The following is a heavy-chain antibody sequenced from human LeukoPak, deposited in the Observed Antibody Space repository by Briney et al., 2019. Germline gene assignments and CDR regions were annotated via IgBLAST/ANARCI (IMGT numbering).Heavy chain of an antibody. Sequence: PGGSLRLSCAASGFTFSSYWMSWVRQAPGKGLEWVANIKKDGSEKYYVDSVKGRFTISRDNAKNSLYLQMNSLRAEDTAVYYCARGGWGSGFDAFDIWGQGTMATVSS. D-gene: IGHD3-16*01. V-gene: IGHV3-7*01. J-gene: IGHJ3*02. CDR1: GFTFSSYW. CDR3: ARGGWGSGFDAFDI. CDR2: IKKDGSEK.